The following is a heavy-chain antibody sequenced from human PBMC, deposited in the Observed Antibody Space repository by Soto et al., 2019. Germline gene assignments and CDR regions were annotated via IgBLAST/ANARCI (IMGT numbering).Heavy chain of an antibody. CDR1: GGSFSGYY. V-gene: IGHV4-34*01. CDR2: INHSGST. CDR3: ASPRRGVTIYYGMDV. J-gene: IGHJ6*02. Sequence: QVQLQQWGAGLLKPSETLSLTCAVYGGSFSGYYWSWIRQPPGKGLEWIGEINHSGSTNHNPSLKSRVTISVDTSKNQFSLKLSSVTAADTAVYYCASPRRGVTIYYGMDVWGQGTTVTVSS. D-gene: IGHD3-3*01.